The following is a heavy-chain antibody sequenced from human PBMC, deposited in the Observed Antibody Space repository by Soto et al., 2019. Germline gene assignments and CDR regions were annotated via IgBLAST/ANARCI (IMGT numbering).Heavy chain of an antibody. J-gene: IGHJ6*02. CDR3: ARHQYYDFWSGYLVGAYYYRMDV. V-gene: IGHV1-8*01. CDR2: MDPNSGNT. Sequence: ASVKVSCKASGGTFSSYEINWVRQATGGGREWMGWMDPNSGNTGYAQKFQGRVTMTRNTSISTAYMELSSLRSEDTAVYYCARHQYYDFWSGYLVGAYYYRMDVWGQATTVTVSS. CDR1: GGTFSSYE. D-gene: IGHD3-3*01.